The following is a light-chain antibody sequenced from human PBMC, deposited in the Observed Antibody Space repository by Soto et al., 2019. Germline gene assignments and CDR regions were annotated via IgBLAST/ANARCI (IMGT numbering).Light chain of an antibody. CDR1: QSISRW. Sequence: DIQLTQSPSTLSASVGARVTITCRSSQSISRWWAWYQQKPGKAPKLLIYKASSLESGGPSRFSGSRSGTEFTLTISSLQPDDFATYYCQQYNSYPLTFGGGTKVDI. V-gene: IGKV1-5*03. J-gene: IGKJ4*01. CDR3: QQYNSYPLT. CDR2: KAS.